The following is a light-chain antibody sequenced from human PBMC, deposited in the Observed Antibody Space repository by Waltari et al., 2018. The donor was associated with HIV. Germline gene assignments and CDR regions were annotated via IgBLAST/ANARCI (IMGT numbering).Light chain of an antibody. CDR1: RSLLQSNGYNY. CDR2: FAS. J-gene: IGKJ1*01. V-gene: IGKV2-28*01. Sequence: DIVMTQSPLALAVTPGEPASISCRSSRSLLQSNGYNYLDWYLQKPGQPPQLLIYFASNRASGAPDRFSGSGSGRDFTLKISRVEAEDVGVYYCMEALEVTFGQGTKVEIK. CDR3: MEALEVT.